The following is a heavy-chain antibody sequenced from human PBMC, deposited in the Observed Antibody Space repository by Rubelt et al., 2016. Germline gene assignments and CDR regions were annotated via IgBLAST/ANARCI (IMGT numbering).Heavy chain of an antibody. Sequence: RGKPSETLSLTCTVSGGSISSYYWSWIRQPPGKGLEWIGYIYYSGSTNYNPSLKSRVTISVDTSKNQFSPKLSSVTAADTAVYYCTRHARHYEILTGYPAFHDYDYWGQGTLVTVSS. CDR2: IYYSGST. CDR1: GGSISSYY. J-gene: IGHJ4*02. CDR3: TRHARHYEILTGYPAFHDYDY. D-gene: IGHD3-9*01. V-gene: IGHV4-59*01.